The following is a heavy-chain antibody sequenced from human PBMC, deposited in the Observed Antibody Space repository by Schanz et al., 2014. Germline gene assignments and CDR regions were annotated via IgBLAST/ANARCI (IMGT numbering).Heavy chain of an antibody. J-gene: IGHJ3*02. D-gene: IGHD4-17*01. CDR3: ARDRGHGDLPGDI. V-gene: IGHV4-31*03. CDR2: IYYSGST. CDR1: GGSISSGGYY. Sequence: QVQLQESGPGLVKPSQTLSLTCTVSGGSISSGGYYWSWIRQPPGKGLEWIGYIYYSGSTYYNPSLKSRVTISVDTSKNQFSLNLSSATAADTAVYYCARDRGHGDLPGDIWGQGTMVTVSS.